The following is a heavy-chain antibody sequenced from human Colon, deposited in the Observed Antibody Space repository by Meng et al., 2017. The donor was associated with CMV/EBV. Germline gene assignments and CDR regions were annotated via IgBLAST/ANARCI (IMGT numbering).Heavy chain of an antibody. Sequence: GESLKISCAASGFTFSSYWMSWVRQAPGKGLEWVANIKQDGSEKYYVDSVKGRFTISRDNAKNSLYLQMNSLRAEDTTVYYCARVSVPYYDFWSGYYPDYYYYGMDVWGQGTTVTVSS. CDR2: IKQDGSEK. CDR1: GFTFSSYW. D-gene: IGHD3-3*01. CDR3: ARVSVPYYDFWSGYYPDYYYYGMDV. V-gene: IGHV3-7*01. J-gene: IGHJ6*02.